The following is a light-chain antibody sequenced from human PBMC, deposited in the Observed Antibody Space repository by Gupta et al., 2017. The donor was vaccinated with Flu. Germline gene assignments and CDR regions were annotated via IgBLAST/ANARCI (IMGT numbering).Light chain of an antibody. Sequence: LSCRASQSVNSNSLAWYQHKPGQAPRLLIYGASTRTTDVAHRFSGSGSGTDFTLTISRLEPEDFALYYCQQYGSSPFTFGPGTTVEIK. J-gene: IGKJ3*01. CDR1: QSVNSNS. V-gene: IGKV3-20*01. CDR3: QQYGSSPFT. CDR2: GAS.